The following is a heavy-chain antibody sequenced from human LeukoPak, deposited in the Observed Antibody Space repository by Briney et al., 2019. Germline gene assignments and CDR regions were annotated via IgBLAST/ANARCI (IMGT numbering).Heavy chain of an antibody. CDR1: GFTFSNAW. Sequence: GGSLRLSCAASGFTFSNAWMSWVRQAPGKGLEWVGRIKSKTDGGTTDYAAPVKGRFTISRDDSKNTLYLQMNSLKTEDTAVYYCTTDPPRKPMGGYFDYWGQGTLVTVSS. V-gene: IGHV3-15*01. D-gene: IGHD3-16*01. CDR3: TTDPPRKPMGGYFDY. J-gene: IGHJ4*02. CDR2: IKSKTDGGTT.